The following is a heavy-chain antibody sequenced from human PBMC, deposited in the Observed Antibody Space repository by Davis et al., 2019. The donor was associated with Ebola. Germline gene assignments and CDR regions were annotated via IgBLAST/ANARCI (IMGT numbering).Heavy chain of an antibody. J-gene: IGHJ2*01. D-gene: IGHD2-21*02. V-gene: IGHV3-21*01. CDR3: ARDPALVVTGGGWFFGL. CDR1: GFTFNQYA. Sequence: GESLKISCAASGFTFNQYAMTWVRQAPGKGLEWVSFISSSSNYIYYADSVKGRFTVSRDNAKNSLYLQMNSLRAEDTAVYYCARDPALVVTGGGWFFGLWGRGTLVTVSS. CDR2: ISSSSNYI.